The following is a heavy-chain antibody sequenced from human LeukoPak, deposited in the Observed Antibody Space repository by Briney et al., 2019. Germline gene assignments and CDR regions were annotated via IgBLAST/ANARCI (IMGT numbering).Heavy chain of an antibody. CDR2: IYHSGST. CDR3: ARATGPGDAFDY. Sequence: SETLSLTCTVSGYSISSGYYWGWIRQPPGKGLEWIGSIYHSGSTYYNPSLKSRVTISVDTSKNQFSLKLSSVTAADTAVYYCARATGPGDAFDYWGQGTLVTVSS. V-gene: IGHV4-38-2*02. CDR1: GYSISSGYY. J-gene: IGHJ4*02. D-gene: IGHD3-10*01.